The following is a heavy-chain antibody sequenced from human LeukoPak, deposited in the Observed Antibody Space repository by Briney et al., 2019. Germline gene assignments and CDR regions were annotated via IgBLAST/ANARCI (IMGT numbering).Heavy chain of an antibody. V-gene: IGHV3-33*01. J-gene: IGHJ1*01. CDR2: IWYDGSNK. D-gene: IGHD5-24*01. CDR3: ARGDGYNDAEYLQH. Sequence: QPGRPLRLSCAASGFTFSSYGMHWVRQAPGKGLEWVAVIWYDGSNKYYGGPVKGRFTISRDNSKKTLYLQMNSLRVEDTAVYYCARGDGYNDAEYLQHWGQGTLVTVSS. CDR1: GFTFSSYG.